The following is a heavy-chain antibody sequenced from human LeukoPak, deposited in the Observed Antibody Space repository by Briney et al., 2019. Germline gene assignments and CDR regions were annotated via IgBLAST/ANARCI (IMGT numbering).Heavy chain of an antibody. Sequence: SETLSLTCTVSGGSISSYYWSWIRQPPGKGLEWIGYIYYSGNTNSNPSLKSRVTISVDTSKNQFSLKLSSVTAADTAVYYCAGAREFSSSSGRAYYFDYWGQGTLVTVSS. CDR3: AGAREFSSSSGRAYYFDY. CDR2: IYYSGNT. V-gene: IGHV4-59*01. J-gene: IGHJ4*02. D-gene: IGHD6-6*01. CDR1: GGSISSYY.